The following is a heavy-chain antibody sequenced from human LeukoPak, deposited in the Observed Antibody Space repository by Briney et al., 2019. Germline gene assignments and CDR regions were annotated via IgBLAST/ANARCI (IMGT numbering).Heavy chain of an antibody. CDR3: AKDFGEHDAFDY. Sequence: GGSLRLSCAASGFTFSSYEMNWVRQAPGKGLEWVSYISSSGSTIYYADSVKGRFTISRDNSKNTLYLQMNSLRAEDTAVYYCAKDFGEHDAFDYWGQGTLVTVSS. CDR1: GFTFSSYE. V-gene: IGHV3-48*03. CDR2: ISSSGSTI. D-gene: IGHD3-10*01. J-gene: IGHJ4*02.